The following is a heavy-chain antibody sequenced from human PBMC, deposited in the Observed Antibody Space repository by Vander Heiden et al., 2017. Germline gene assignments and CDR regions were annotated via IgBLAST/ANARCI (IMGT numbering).Heavy chain of an antibody. CDR3: ARDTSRGYSYGPLDY. V-gene: IGHV3-30-3*01. CDR1: GFTFSSYA. CDR2: ISYDGSNK. D-gene: IGHD5-18*01. J-gene: IGHJ4*02. Sequence: QVQLVESGGGVVQPGRSLRLSCAASGFTFSSYAMHWVRQAPGKGLEWVAVISYDGSNKYYADSVKGRFTISRDNSKNTLYLQMNSLRAEDTAVYYCARDTSRGYSYGPLDYWGQGTLVTVSS.